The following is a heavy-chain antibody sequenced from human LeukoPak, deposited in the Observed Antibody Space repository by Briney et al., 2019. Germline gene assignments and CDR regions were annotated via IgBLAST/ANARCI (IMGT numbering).Heavy chain of an antibody. CDR2: INPNGGGT. J-gene: IGHJ4*02. CDR3: ARRAGTTGAIDY. Sequence: ASVSVSCKASGYTFISYYIHWVRQARGQGPEWMGLINPNGGGTIYAQKFQGRFCMTSDTSTATFYMDLSSLTSDDTAIYYCARRAGTTGAIDYWGQGTLVNVSS. D-gene: IGHD1-7*01. CDR1: GYTFISYY. V-gene: IGHV1-46*01.